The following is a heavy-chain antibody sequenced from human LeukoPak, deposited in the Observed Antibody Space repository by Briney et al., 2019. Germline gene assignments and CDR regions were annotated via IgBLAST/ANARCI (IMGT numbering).Heavy chain of an antibody. D-gene: IGHD3-22*01. Sequence: SVKVSCKASGGTFRNYALNWVRQAPGKGLEWMGGTTPIFGSAEYAQRFQGRVTVTTDESTSTGYMEMSSLRSDDTAVYYCAGALFHYDSSGYDMDGYGFWGQGTMVTVSS. J-gene: IGHJ3*01. CDR2: TTPIFGSA. CDR3: AGALFHYDSSGYDMDGYGF. CDR1: GGTFRNYA. V-gene: IGHV1-69*05.